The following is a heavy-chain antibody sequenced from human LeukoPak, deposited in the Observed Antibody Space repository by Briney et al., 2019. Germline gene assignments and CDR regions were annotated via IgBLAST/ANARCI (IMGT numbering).Heavy chain of an antibody. CDR1: GLTFSSYS. D-gene: IGHD5-18*01. J-gene: IGHJ4*02. Sequence: PGGSLRLSCAASGLTFSSYSMNWVRQAPGKGLEWVSYISSSSSTIYYADSVKGRFTISRDNAKNSLYLQMNSLRAEDTAVYYCARDLRSYGLDYWGQGTLVTVSS. CDR3: ARDLRSYGLDY. CDR2: ISSSSSTI. V-gene: IGHV3-48*04.